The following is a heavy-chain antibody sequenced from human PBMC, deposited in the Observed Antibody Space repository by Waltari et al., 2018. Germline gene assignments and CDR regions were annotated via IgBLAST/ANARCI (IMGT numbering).Heavy chain of an antibody. CDR2: ISGSGGST. Sequence: EVQLLESGGGLVQPGGSLRLSCAASGFTFSSYAMSWVRQAPGKGLEWVSAISGSGGSTYYADSVKGRFTISRDNSKNTLYLQMNSLRAEDTAVYYCARDRGCSGGSCYFTSHPFSIGLDYWGQGTLVTVSS. J-gene: IGHJ4*02. V-gene: IGHV3-23*01. CDR1: GFTFSSYA. CDR3: ARDRGCSGGSCYFTSHPFSIGLDY. D-gene: IGHD2-15*01.